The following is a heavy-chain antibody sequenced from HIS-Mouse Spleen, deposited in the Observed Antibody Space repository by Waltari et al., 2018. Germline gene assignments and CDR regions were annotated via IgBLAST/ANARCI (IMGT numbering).Heavy chain of an antibody. CDR1: GASISSRRYS. CDR3: AREIPYSSSWYDWYFDL. V-gene: IGHV4-39*07. J-gene: IGHJ2*01. D-gene: IGHD6-13*01. Sequence: QLQLQESGPGLVKPSETLSLTCPVPGASISSRRYSWGWIRQPPGKGLEWIGSIYYSGSTYYNPSLKSRVTISVDTSKNQFALRLSSGTGADTAVYYCAREIPYSSSWYDWYFDLWGRGTLVTVSS. CDR2: IYYSGST.